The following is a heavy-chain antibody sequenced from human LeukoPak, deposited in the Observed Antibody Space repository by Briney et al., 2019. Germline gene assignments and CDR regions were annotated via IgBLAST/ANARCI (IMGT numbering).Heavy chain of an antibody. Sequence: SETLSLTCTVSGGSISSSSYYWGWIRQPPGKGLEWIGSIYYSGSTYYNPSLKSRVTISVDTSKNQFSLKLSSVTAADTAVYYCARSRRGATGGWFDPWGQGTLVTVSS. J-gene: IGHJ5*02. CDR3: ARSRRGATGGWFDP. D-gene: IGHD1-26*01. CDR2: IYYSGST. V-gene: IGHV4-39*07. CDR1: GGSISSSSYY.